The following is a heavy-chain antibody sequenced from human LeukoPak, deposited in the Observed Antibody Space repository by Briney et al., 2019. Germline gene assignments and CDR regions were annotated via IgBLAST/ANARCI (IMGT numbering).Heavy chain of an antibody. D-gene: IGHD2-8*01. CDR2: IKQDGSEK. CDR1: GFTFSSYA. CDR3: VTYKYCTNGVCYFFDN. J-gene: IGHJ4*02. Sequence: PGGSLRLSCAASGFTFSSYAMSWVRQTPGKGLEWVANIKQDGSEKYYVDSVKGRFIISRDNAKNSLYLQMNSLRAEDTAVYYCVTYKYCTNGVCYFFDNWGQGTLVTVSS. V-gene: IGHV3-7*01.